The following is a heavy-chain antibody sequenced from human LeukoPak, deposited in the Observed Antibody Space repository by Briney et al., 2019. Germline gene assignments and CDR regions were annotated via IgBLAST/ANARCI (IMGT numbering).Heavy chain of an antibody. V-gene: IGHV3-30-3*01. D-gene: IGHD6-6*01. Sequence: GGSLRLSCAASGFTFSSYAMHWVRQAPGKGLEWVAVISYDGSNKYYADSVKGRFTISRDNSKSTLYLQMNSLRAEDTAVYYCARDVESIAARESYFDYWGQGTLVTVSS. CDR2: ISYDGSNK. CDR3: ARDVESIAARESYFDY. J-gene: IGHJ4*02. CDR1: GFTFSSYA.